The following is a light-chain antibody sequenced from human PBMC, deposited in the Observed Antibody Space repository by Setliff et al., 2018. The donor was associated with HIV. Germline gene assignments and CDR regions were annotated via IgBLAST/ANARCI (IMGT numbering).Light chain of an antibody. CDR2: EVT. CDR1: SSDIGSYNY. J-gene: IGLJ1*01. CDR3: SSYAGNNNFV. V-gene: IGLV2-8*01. Sequence: SALTQPASVSGSPGQSITISCSGTSSDIGSYNYVSWYQQHPGKAPKLMIYEVTKRPSGVPDRFSVSKSGNTAPLTVSGLQAEDEADYYCSSYAGNNNFVFGTGTKVTVL.